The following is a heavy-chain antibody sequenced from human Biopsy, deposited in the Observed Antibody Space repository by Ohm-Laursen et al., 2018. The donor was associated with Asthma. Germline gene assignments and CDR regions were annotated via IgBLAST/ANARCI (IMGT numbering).Heavy chain of an antibody. CDR2: IKHDGSEK. D-gene: IGHD3-10*01. Sequence: SLRLSCAASGFTFGDYCMSWVRQVPGQGLEWVANIKHDGSEKNHVDSLRGRVTISRDNAKSSLHLQMSSLRAEDTAVYFCARDFTIGSGSPFHFWGPGTLVTVSS. CDR3: ARDFTIGSGSPFHF. J-gene: IGHJ4*01. V-gene: IGHV3-7*01. CDR1: GFTFGDYC.